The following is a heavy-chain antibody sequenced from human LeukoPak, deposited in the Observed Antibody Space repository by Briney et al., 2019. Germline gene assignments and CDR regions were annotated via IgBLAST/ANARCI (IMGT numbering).Heavy chain of an antibody. D-gene: IGHD3-22*01. CDR1: GGTFSSCA. V-gene: IGHV1-69*04. CDR2: IIPILGIA. Sequence: GASAKVSCKASGGTFSSCAISWVRQAPGQGLEWMGRIIPILGIANYAQKFQGRVTITADKSTSTAYMELSSLRSEDTAVYYCASMLYDSSGYPTGDFDYWGQGTLVTVSS. J-gene: IGHJ4*02. CDR3: ASMLYDSSGYPTGDFDY.